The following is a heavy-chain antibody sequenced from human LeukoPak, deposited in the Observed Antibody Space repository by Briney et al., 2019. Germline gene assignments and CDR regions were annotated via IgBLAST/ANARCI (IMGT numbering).Heavy chain of an antibody. D-gene: IGHD2-15*01. Sequence: PGGSLRLSCAASGFTFDDYAMHWVRQAPGKGLEWVSGISWNSGSIGYADSVKGRFTISRDNAKNSLYLQMNSLRAEDTALYYCATGLLKLLPDRVKDYWGQGTLVTVSS. J-gene: IGHJ4*02. CDR1: GFTFDDYA. V-gene: IGHV3-9*01. CDR3: ATGLLKLLPDRVKDY. CDR2: ISWNSGSI.